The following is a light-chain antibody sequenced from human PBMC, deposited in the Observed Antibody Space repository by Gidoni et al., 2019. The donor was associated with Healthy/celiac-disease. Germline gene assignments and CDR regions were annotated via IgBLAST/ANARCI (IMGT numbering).Light chain of an antibody. J-gene: IGKJ1*01. CDR1: QSVSSY. Sequence: DIVLTQSPATLSLSPGERAPLPCRASQSVSSYLAWYQQKPGQAPRLLIYDASNRATGIPARFSGSGSGTDFTLTISSLEPEDFAVDYCQQRSNWPWTFGQGTKVEIK. V-gene: IGKV3-11*01. CDR2: DAS. CDR3: QQRSNWPWT.